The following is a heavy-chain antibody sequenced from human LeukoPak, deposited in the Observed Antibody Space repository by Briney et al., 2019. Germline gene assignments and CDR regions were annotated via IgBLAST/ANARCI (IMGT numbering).Heavy chain of an antibody. J-gene: IGHJ4*02. CDR2: ISSDGRST. CDR1: GFTFSSYW. D-gene: IGHD6-13*01. V-gene: IGHV3-74*01. Sequence: PGGSLRLSCAASGFTFSSYWRHWVRHAPGKGLVWVSRISSDGRSTSYADSVKGRFTLSRDNAKNTLYLQMNSLRAEDTAVYYCAREAAGTSYFDYWGQGALVTVSS. CDR3: AREAAGTSYFDY.